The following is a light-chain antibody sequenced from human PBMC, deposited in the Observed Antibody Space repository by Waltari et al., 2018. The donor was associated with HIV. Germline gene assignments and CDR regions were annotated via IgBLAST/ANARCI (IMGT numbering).Light chain of an antibody. V-gene: IGLV3-1*01. CDR2: QDA. CDR3: QVWDSRSVV. Sequence: SYELTQLRSMYVSPGQTVTITCTGDEVTNKYVSWYQQKPGQSPVVVIYQDAKRSSGRFERFSGSNSGNTAALTISGTQPMDEADYYCQVWDSRSVVFGGGTTLTVL. J-gene: IGLJ2*01. CDR1: EVTNKY.